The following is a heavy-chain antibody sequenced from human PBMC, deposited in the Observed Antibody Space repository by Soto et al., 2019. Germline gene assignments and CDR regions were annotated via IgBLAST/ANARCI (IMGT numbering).Heavy chain of an antibody. CDR2: IWYDGSNK. CDR1: GFTFSSYG. V-gene: IGHV3-33*01. Sequence: QVQLVESGGGVVQPGRSLRLSCAASGFTFSSYGMHWVRQAPGKGLEWVAVIWYDGSNKYYADSVKGRFTISRDNSKNTLYLQMNSLRAEDTAVYYCAREGGWLHSKYFQHWGQGTLVTVSS. D-gene: IGHD5-12*01. CDR3: AREGGWLHSKYFQH. J-gene: IGHJ1*01.